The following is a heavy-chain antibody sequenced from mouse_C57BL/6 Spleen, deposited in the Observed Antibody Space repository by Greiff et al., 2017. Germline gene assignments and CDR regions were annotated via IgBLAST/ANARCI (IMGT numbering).Heavy chain of an antibody. D-gene: IGHD2-4*01. CDR2: IYPGDGDT. Sequence: VKLQESGPELVKPGASVKISCKASGYAFSSSWMNWVKQRPGKGLEWIGRIYPGDGDTNYNGKFKGKATLTADKSSSTAYMQLSSLTSEDSAVYFGAREGGYYDYDGGFAYWGQGTLVTVSA. J-gene: IGHJ3*01. V-gene: IGHV1-82*01. CDR3: AREGGYYDYDGGFAY. CDR1: GYAFSSSW.